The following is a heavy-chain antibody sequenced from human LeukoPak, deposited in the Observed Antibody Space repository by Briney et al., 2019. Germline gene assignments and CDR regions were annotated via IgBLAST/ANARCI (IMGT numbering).Heavy chain of an antibody. D-gene: IGHD1-26*01. V-gene: IGHV3-30*04. CDR3: ARDPSGSYWFDY. Sequence: GGSLRLSCAASGFTFSSYAIHWVRQAPGKGLDWVAVISYDGSSKYYTDPVKGRFTISRDNSKNTLYLQMNSLRAEDTAVYYCARDPSGSYWFDYWGQGALVTVSS. CDR1: GFTFSSYA. CDR2: ISYDGSSK. J-gene: IGHJ4*02.